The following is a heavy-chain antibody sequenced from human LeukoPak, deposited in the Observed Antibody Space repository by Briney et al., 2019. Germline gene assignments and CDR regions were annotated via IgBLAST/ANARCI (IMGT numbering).Heavy chain of an antibody. D-gene: IGHD4/OR15-4a*01. CDR2: ISASGNII. CDR1: GFPFRDYY. V-gene: IGHV3-11*01. Sequence: GGSLRLSCVASGFPFRDYYFSWVRQAPGQGLEWLSFISASGNIIHYEDSVKGRFTISRDDAKNSVFLPMDSLRTEDTALYYCARHMVITPFDSWGQGTLVTVSS. CDR3: ARHMVITPFDS. J-gene: IGHJ4*02.